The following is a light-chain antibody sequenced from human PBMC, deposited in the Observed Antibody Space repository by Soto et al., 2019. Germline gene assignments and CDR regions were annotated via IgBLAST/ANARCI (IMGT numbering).Light chain of an antibody. CDR1: TSNILRNY. CDR2: MND. V-gene: IGLV1-47*01. Sequence: QSVLTQPPSASGNPGQRLTISCSGSTSNILRNYVYWYRQLPGTAPRLLISMNDQRPSGVPDRFSGSKSGTSASLAISGLRFEYDSDSYCASWPDSLSGYVFRTGTKLTVL. J-gene: IGLJ6*01. CDR3: ASWPDSLSGYV.